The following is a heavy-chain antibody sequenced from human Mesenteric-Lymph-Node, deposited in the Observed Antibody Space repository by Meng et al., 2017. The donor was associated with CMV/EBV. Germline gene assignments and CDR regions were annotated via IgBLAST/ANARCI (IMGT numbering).Heavy chain of an antibody. D-gene: IGHD2-8*01. Sequence: GGSLRLSCAASGFPFSRYTMNWVRQAPGKGLEWVSSITGTSTYIYYADSMRGRITISRDNAKNSLYLQMNSLSAGDTAVYYCARDTKGDSLITFDSWGQGTLVTVSS. CDR1: GFPFSRYT. CDR2: ITGTSTYI. J-gene: IGHJ4*02. V-gene: IGHV3-21*01. CDR3: ARDTKGDSLITFDS.